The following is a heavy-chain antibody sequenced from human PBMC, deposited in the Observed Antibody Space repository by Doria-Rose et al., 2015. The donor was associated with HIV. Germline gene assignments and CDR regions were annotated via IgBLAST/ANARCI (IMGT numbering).Heavy chain of an antibody. Sequence: QVQLQESGPGLVKPAETLSLTCTVSGGSISSYYWNWIRQPPGKGLEGIGYIYSRGSTHYNPSLKSRVPISKDTPKNQFSLKLSSVTAADTAVYYCARFRPSRGIYHSLDVWGKGTTVTVSS. CDR2: IYSRGST. J-gene: IGHJ6*03. CDR3: ARFRPSRGIYHSLDV. D-gene: IGHD3-10*01. CDR1: GGSISSYY. V-gene: IGHV4-4*09.